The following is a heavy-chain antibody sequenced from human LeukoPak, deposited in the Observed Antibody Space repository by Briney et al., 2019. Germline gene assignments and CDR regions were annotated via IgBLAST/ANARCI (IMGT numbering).Heavy chain of an antibody. CDR2: INPNSGGT. CDR1: GYTFTGSY. D-gene: IGHD4-17*01. Sequence: ASVKVSCKASGYTFTGSYLHWVRQAPGQGLEWMGWINPNSGGTNYARQFQGRVTVTRDTSISTAYMELSRLRSDDTAVYHCARGLTTVTFDCWGQGTLVTVSS. V-gene: IGHV1-2*02. CDR3: ARGLTTVTFDC. J-gene: IGHJ4*02.